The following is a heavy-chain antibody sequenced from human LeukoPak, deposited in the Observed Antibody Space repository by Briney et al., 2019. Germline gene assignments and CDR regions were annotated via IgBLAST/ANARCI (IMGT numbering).Heavy chain of an antibody. V-gene: IGHV1-18*04. J-gene: IGHJ4*02. D-gene: IGHD3-9*01. CDR1: GYTFTSYG. CDR3: ARTHAYDILTGYYNRYFDY. CDR2: ISAYNSNT. Sequence: ASVKVSCKASGYTFTSYGISWVRQAPGQGLEWMGWISAYNSNTNYAQKLQGRVTMTTDTSTSTAYMELRSLRSDDTAVYYCARTHAYDILTGYYNRYFDYWGQGTLVTVSS.